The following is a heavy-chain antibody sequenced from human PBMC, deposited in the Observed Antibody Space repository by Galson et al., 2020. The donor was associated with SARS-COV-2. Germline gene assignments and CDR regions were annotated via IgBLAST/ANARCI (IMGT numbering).Heavy chain of an antibody. J-gene: IGHJ5*02. CDR3: ARDVTTVTTIWFDP. V-gene: IGHV3-21*01. CDR1: GFTFSSYS. Sequence: GESLKISCAASGFTFSSYSMNWVRQAPGKGLEWVSSISSSSSYIYYADSVKGRFTISRDNAKNSLYLQMNSLRAEDTAVYYCARDVTTVTTIWFDPWGQGTMVTVSS. D-gene: IGHD4-17*01. CDR2: ISSSSSYI.